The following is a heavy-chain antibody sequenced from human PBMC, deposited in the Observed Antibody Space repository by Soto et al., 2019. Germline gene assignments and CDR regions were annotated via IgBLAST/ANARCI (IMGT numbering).Heavy chain of an antibody. D-gene: IGHD3-10*01. V-gene: IGHV1-2*02. CDR1: GYTFTGYY. CDR3: AREEGFRITMDRGRWFDP. CDR2: VNPISGDT. Sequence: QIQLVQSGAEVKKPGASVKVSCRASGYTFTGYYLHWVRQAPGQGLEWMGWVNPISGDTNYAQKCKDRVIMTRDRSITTVHMELSRLRSDDTAVYYCAREEGFRITMDRGRWFDPWGQGTLVTVSS. J-gene: IGHJ5*02.